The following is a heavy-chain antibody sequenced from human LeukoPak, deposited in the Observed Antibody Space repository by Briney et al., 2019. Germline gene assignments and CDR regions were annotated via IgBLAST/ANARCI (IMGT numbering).Heavy chain of an antibody. CDR2: TSYDGNKK. CDR1: GFTLTYYA. D-gene: IGHD2-21*01. Sequence: GSLRLSCAASGFTLTYYAMHWVRQAPGKGLEWVAVTSYDGNKKYYADSVKGRFTISRDNAKNSLYLQMNSLRAEDTAVYYCASIGRGEVGYWGQGTLVTVSS. J-gene: IGHJ4*02. V-gene: IGHV3-30*07. CDR3: ASIGRGEVGY.